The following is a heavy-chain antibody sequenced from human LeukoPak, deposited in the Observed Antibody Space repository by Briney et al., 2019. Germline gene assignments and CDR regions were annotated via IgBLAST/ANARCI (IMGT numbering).Heavy chain of an antibody. CDR2: INAANGNT. D-gene: IGHD6-19*01. CDR1: GFTFTTYT. CDR3: ARGAPIRVAVAATFDP. J-gene: IGHJ5*02. Sequence: ASAKVSCKTSGFTFTTYTMHWVRQAPGQRLEWMGWINAANGNTQYSQKFQGRVTITRDTSASTAYMELSSLRSEDTAVYYCARGAPIRVAVAATFDPWGQGTLVTVPS. V-gene: IGHV1-3*01.